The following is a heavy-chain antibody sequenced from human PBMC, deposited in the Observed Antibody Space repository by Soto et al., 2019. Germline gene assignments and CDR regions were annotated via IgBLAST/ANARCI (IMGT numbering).Heavy chain of an antibody. V-gene: IGHV4-30-4*01. J-gene: IGHJ5*01. CDR1: GDSISNLDYF. CDR2: IYKSATT. Sequence: PSETLSLTCSVSGDSISNLDYFWAWIRQPPGQALEYIGYIYKSATTYYNPSFESRVAISVDTSKSQFSLNVTPVTAADTAVYFCARGRYCLTGRCFPNWLDSWGQGALVTVSS. D-gene: IGHD7-27*01. CDR3: ARGRYCLTGRCFPNWLDS.